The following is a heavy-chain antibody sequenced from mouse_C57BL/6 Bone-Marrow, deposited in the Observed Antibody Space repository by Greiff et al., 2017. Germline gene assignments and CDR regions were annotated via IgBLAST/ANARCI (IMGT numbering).Heavy chain of an antibody. CDR2: IDPSDSET. CDR1: GYTFTSYW. V-gene: IGHV1-52*01. Sequence: QVQLQQPGAELVRPGSSVKLSCKASGYTFTSYWMHWVKQRPIQGLEWIGNIDPSDSETHYNQKFKDKATLTVDKSSSTAYMQLSSLTSEDSAVYYCARTYYYGEAMDYWGQGTSVTVSS. CDR3: ARTYYYGEAMDY. J-gene: IGHJ4*01. D-gene: IGHD1-1*01.